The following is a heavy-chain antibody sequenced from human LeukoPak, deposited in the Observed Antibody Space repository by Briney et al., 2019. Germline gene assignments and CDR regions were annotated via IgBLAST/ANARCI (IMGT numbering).Heavy chain of an antibody. J-gene: IGHJ4*02. CDR3: ARASGGSGYLLDY. D-gene: IGHD3-3*01. CDR2: IYYSGST. Sequence: SETLSLTCTVSGGSISSYYWSWIRQPPGKGLEWIGYIYYSGSTNYNPSLKSRVTISVDTSKNQFSLKLSSVTAADTAVYYCARASGGSGYLLDYWGQGTLVTVSS. V-gene: IGHV4-59*01. CDR1: GGSISSYY.